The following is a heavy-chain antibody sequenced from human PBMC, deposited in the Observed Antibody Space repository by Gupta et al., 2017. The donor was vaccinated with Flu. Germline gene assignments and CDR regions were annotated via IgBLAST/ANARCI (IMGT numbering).Heavy chain of an antibody. CDR1: GSTVSHFN. D-gene: IGHD4-17*01. CDR2: ISSSSSPI. Sequence: EVQLFDSGGVLVQSGGFRGLSCAASGSTVSHFNMIWVTQAPGKGLEWVSFISSSSSPIYYEDAVKGRFTITKDNTKNSLYLKMNSLRAEDTAVYYCARKALYGDNGFGYWGQGTLVTVSS. J-gene: IGHJ4*02. CDR3: ARKALYGDNGFGY. V-gene: IGHV3-48*01.